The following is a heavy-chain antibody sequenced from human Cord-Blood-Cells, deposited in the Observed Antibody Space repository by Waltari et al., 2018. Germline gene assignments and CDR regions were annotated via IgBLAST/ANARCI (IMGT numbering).Heavy chain of an antibody. V-gene: IGHV3-48*02. CDR3: ARIPFNYYDSSGYYYYFDY. J-gene: IGHJ4*02. CDR2: ISSSSSTI. Sequence: EVQLVESGGGLVQPGGSLRLSCAASGFTFSSYSMNWVRQAPGKGLEWVSYISSSSSTIYYADSVKCRFTISRDNAKNSLYLQMNSLRDEDTAVYYCARIPFNYYDSSGYYYYFDYWGQGTLVTVSS. CDR1: GFTFSSYS. D-gene: IGHD3-22*01.